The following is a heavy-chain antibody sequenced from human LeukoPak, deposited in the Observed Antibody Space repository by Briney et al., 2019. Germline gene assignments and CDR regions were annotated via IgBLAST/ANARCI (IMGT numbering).Heavy chain of an antibody. D-gene: IGHD6-19*01. V-gene: IGHV4-34*01. CDR3: ARSTLGAGYYYYGMDV. Sequence: SETLSLTCAVYGGSFSGYYWSWIRQPPGKGLEWIGEINHSGSTNYNPSLKSRFTISVDTSKNQFSLKLSSVTAADTAVYYCARSTLGAGYYYYGMDVWGQGTTVTVSS. J-gene: IGHJ6*02. CDR1: GGSFSGYY. CDR2: INHSGST.